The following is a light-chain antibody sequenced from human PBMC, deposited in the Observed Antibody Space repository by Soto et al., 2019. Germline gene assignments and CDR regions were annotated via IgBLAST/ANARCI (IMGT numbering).Light chain of an antibody. CDR1: SSDIGGYNF. J-gene: IGLJ1*01. CDR3: NSYASTTTLV. CDR2: DVT. V-gene: IGLV2-14*01. Sequence: QPVLTQPASVSGSPGQSITISCTGSSSDIGGYNFVSWYQQYPGKAPKLIIYDVTNRPSGVSNRFSGSKSGKTASLTISGLQAEDEADYYCNSYASTTTLVFGAGTKLTVL.